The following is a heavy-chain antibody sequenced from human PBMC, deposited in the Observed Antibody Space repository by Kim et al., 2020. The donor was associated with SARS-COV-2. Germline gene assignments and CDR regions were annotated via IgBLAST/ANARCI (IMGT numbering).Heavy chain of an antibody. Sequence: SETLSLTCNVSGGSISSNYWSWLRQPPGKELEWIGYIYYSGSTNYNPSLKSRVTISVDTSKNQFSLDLRSVTAADTAVYYCSRHGYYDMLTGAYYYYGMDVWGQGTTVTVSS. CDR1: GGSISSNY. V-gene: IGHV4-59*08. D-gene: IGHD3-9*01. CDR3: SRHGYYDMLTGAYYYYGMDV. J-gene: IGHJ6*02. CDR2: IYYSGST.